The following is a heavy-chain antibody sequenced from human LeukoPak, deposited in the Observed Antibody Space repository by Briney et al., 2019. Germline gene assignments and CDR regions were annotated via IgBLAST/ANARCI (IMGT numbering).Heavy chain of an antibody. Sequence: SVKVSCKASGGTFSSYAISWVRQAPGQGLEWMGGIIPIFGTANYAQKFQGRVAITADESTSTAYMELSSLRSEDTAVYYCATVGMVRGVTPYYFDYWSQGTLVTVSS. CDR2: IIPIFGTA. CDR3: ATVGMVRGVTPYYFDY. J-gene: IGHJ4*02. D-gene: IGHD3-10*01. CDR1: GGTFSSYA. V-gene: IGHV1-69*13.